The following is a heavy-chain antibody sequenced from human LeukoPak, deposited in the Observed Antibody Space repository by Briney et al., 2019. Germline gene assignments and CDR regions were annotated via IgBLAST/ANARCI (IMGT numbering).Heavy chain of an antibody. D-gene: IGHD1-26*01. CDR3: ARSRIVGATGGYYYYMDV. CDR2: IIPFFGTA. Sequence: ASVKVSCKASGGTFSSYAISWVRQAPGQGLEWMGRIIPFFGTANYAQKFQGRVTITTDESTSTAYMELSSLRSEDTAVYYCARSRIVGATGGYYYYMDVWGKGTTVTVSS. V-gene: IGHV1-69*05. CDR1: GGTFSSYA. J-gene: IGHJ6*03.